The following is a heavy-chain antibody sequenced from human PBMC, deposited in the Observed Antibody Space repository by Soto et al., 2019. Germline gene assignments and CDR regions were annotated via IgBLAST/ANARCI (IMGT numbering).Heavy chain of an antibody. CDR2: IWYDGSNK. D-gene: IGHD3-16*01. V-gene: IGHV3-33*01. CDR1: GFNFSSYG. CDR3: ARDGEVGRPGSTGFGSFFDY. Sequence: QVQLVESGGVVVQPGRYLRLSCAASGFNFSSYGMHWVRKAPGKGLEWVAVIWYDGSNKYYADSVKGRFTIARDNSKNMLYLQMNSLRAEDTAVYYCARDGEVGRPGSTGFGSFFDYWGQGTLVTVSS. J-gene: IGHJ4*02.